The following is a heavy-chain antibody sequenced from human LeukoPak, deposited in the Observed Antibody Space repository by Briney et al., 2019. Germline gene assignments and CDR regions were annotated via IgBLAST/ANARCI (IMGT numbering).Heavy chain of an antibody. J-gene: IGHJ4*02. CDR3: ARVGYSSGWFRQ. CDR1: GFTASSNY. CDR2: IYSGGGT. D-gene: IGHD6-19*01. Sequence: RGSLRLSCAASGFTASSNYMSWVRQAPGRGREWVSVIYSGGGTYYADSVKGRFAISRDNSKDTLYLQMNRLSPEDTAVYYCARVGYSSGWFRQWGQGTLVTVSS. V-gene: IGHV3-66*01.